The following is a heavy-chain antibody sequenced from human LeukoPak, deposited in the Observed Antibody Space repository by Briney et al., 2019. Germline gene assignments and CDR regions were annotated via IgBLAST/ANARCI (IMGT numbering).Heavy chain of an antibody. CDR1: GFXFSSYA. V-gene: IGHV3-23*01. CDR3: AKDGSGSYGYYGMDV. Sequence: PGGSLRLSCAASGFXFSSYAMSWVRQAPGKGLEWVSAISGSGGSTYYADSVKGRFTISRDNSKNTLYLQMNSLRAEDTAVYYCAKDGSGSYGYYGMDVWGQGTTVTVSS. CDR2: ISGSGGST. J-gene: IGHJ6*02. D-gene: IGHD3-10*01.